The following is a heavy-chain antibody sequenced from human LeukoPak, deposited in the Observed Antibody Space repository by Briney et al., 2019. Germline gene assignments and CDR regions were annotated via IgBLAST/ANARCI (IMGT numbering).Heavy chain of an antibody. CDR2: ISYDGSNK. Sequence: GGSLRLSCAASGFTFSSYGMHWVRQAPGKGLEWVAVISYDGSNKYYADSVKGRFTISRDNSKTTLYLQMNSLRAEDTAVYYCAKMGRLATSDFDYWGQGTLVTVSS. CDR1: GFTFSSYG. D-gene: IGHD5-24*01. V-gene: IGHV3-30*18. J-gene: IGHJ4*02. CDR3: AKMGRLATSDFDY.